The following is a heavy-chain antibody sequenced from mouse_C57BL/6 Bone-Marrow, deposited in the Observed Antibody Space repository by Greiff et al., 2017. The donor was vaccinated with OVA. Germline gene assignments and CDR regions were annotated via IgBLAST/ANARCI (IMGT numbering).Heavy chain of an antibody. CDR1: GYTFTSYW. CDR2: INPSNGGT. Sequence: QVQLQQPGAELVKPGASVKMSCKASGYTFTSYWITWVKQRPGQGLEWIGDINPSNGGTNYNEKFKSKATLTVDKSSSTAYMQLSSLTSEDSAVYYCARRITTVYAMDYWGQGTSVTVSS. J-gene: IGHJ4*01. CDR3: ARRITTVYAMDY. D-gene: IGHD1-1*01. V-gene: IGHV1-55*01.